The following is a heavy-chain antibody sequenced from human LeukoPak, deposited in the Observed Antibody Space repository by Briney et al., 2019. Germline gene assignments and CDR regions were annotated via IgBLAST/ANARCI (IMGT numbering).Heavy chain of an antibody. Sequence: SETLSLTCAVYGGSFSGYYWSWIRQPPGKGLEWIGEINHSGSTNYNPSLKSRVTISVDTSKNQFSLKLSSVTAADTAVYYCAREKYYYGSGSYYNQYYFDYWGQGTLVTVSS. CDR3: AREKYYYGSGSYYNQYYFDY. D-gene: IGHD3-10*01. J-gene: IGHJ4*02. CDR1: GGSFSGYY. V-gene: IGHV4-34*01. CDR2: INHSGST.